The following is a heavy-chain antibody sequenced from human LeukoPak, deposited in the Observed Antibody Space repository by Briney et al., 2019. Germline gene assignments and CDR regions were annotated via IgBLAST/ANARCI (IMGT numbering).Heavy chain of an antibody. CDR2: ISSSSSTI. D-gene: IGHD6-13*01. J-gene: IGHJ4*02. V-gene: IGHV3-48*01. CDR1: GFTVSSNY. CDR3: ARDQGSSPASYFDY. Sequence: GGSLRLSCAASGFTVSSNYMSWVRQAPGKGLEWVSYISSSSSTIYYADSVKGRFTISRDNAKNSLYLQMNSLRAEDTAVYYCARDQGSSPASYFDYWGQGTLVTVSS.